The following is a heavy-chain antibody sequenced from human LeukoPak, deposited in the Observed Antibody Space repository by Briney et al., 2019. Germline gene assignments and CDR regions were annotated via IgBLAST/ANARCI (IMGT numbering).Heavy chain of an antibody. CDR3: ARSLELRFLEWLFDDAFDI. D-gene: IGHD3-3*01. Sequence: SETLSLTCTVSGYSISSGFYWGWIRQPPGKGLEWIGNIYHSGSTYYNPSLKSRVTISVDTTKNQFSLKLSSVTAADTAVYYCARSLELRFLEWLFDDAFDIWGQGTMVTVSS. CDR2: IYHSGST. J-gene: IGHJ3*02. CDR1: GYSISSGFY. V-gene: IGHV4-38-2*02.